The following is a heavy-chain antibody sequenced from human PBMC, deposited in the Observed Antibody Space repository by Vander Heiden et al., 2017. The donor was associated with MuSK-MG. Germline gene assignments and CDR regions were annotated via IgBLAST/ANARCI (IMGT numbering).Heavy chain of an antibody. CDR2: ITKSGVAT. CDR3: AKGVGTTTNRAFDI. J-gene: IGHJ3*02. Sequence: GGLVQPGGSLRLSCAASGFDFISYVMSWVRQTPGKGLEWVSSITKSGVATYYADSVKGRFTISRDNSKNTVYLQMNSLRADDTAIYYCAKGVGTTTNRAFDIWGQGTMMTVSS. CDR1: GFDFISYV. V-gene: IGHV3-23*01. D-gene: IGHD1-26*01.